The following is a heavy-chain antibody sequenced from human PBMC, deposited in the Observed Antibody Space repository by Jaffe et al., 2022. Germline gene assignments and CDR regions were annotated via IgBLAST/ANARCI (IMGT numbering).Heavy chain of an antibody. CDR2: INPNSGGT. J-gene: IGHJ4*02. V-gene: IGHV1-2*02. CDR3: ARDVAIGGGSSWYLYYFDY. Sequence: QVQLVQSGAEVKKPGASVKVSCKASGYTFTGYYMHWVRQAPGQGLEWMGWINPNSGGTNYAQKFQGRVTMTRDTSISTAYMELSRLRSDDTAVYYCARDVAIGGGSSWYLYYFDYWGQGTLVTVSS. D-gene: IGHD6-13*01. CDR1: GYTFTGYY.